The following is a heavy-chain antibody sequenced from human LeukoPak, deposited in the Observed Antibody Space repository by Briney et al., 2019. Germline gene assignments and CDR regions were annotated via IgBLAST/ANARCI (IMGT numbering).Heavy chain of an antibody. V-gene: IGHV3-21*01. J-gene: IGHJ6*02. D-gene: IGHD6-13*01. CDR2: ISSSSSYI. CDR1: GFTFSSYS. Sequence: PGGSLRLSCAASGFTFSSYSMNWVRQAPGKGLEWVSSISSSSSYIYYADSVKGRFTISRDNAKNSLYLQMNSLRAEDTAVYYCARVAAAGLYYYYGMDVWGQGTTVTVSS. CDR3: ARVAAAGLYYYYGMDV.